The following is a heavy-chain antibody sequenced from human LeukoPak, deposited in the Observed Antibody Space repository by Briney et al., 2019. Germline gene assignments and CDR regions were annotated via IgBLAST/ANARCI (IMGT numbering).Heavy chain of an antibody. CDR1: GFTFSNFG. CDR2: ISSTSSHT. CDR3: ARGSARWFDP. Sequence: PSGGSLRLSCAASGFTFSNFGMHWVRQAAGKGLEWISYISSTSSHTNYADSVKGQFTISRDNAKRSLYLQMNSLRAEDTAVYYCARGSARWFDPWGQGTLVTVSS. J-gene: IGHJ5*02. V-gene: IGHV3-48*04.